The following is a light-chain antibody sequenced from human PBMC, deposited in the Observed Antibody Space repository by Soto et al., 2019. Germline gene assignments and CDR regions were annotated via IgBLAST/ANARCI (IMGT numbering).Light chain of an antibody. V-gene: IGKV2-24*01. CDR1: QSLVHRDGNTY. CDR3: MQATQSTWT. J-gene: IGKJ1*01. CDR2: KVS. Sequence: DIVMTQTPLSSPVTLGQAASISCRPRQSLVHRDGNTYLSWFHQRPGQPPRLLIYKVSDRCAGVPERFSGSGAGTDFTLTISRVEAEDVGLYYCMQATQSTWTFGQGTKVDIK.